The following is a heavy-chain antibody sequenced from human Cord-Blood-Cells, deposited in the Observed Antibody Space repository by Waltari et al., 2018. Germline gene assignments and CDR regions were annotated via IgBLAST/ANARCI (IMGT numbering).Heavy chain of an antibody. J-gene: IGHJ4*02. V-gene: IGHV3-33*01. CDR3: ARGGSSGWYY. D-gene: IGHD6-19*01. Sequence: QVQLVESGGGVVQPGRSLRLSCAASGFPFSSLGMHWVRQAPGKGLEWGAVIWYDGSNKYYADSVKGRFTISRDNSKNTLYLQMNSLRAEDTAVYYCARGGSSGWYYWGQGTLVTVSS. CDR2: IWYDGSNK. CDR1: GFPFSSLG.